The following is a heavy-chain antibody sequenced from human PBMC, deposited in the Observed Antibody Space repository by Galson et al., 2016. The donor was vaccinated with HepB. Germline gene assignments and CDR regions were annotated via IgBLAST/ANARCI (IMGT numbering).Heavy chain of an antibody. J-gene: IGHJ6*02. CDR2: NYI. D-gene: IGHD3-3*01. Sequence: NYIYYADSVKGRFTISRDNARNSLYLQMNSLRPEDTAVYYCASMLEVVRKLVKTSFYYYGFDVWGLGTTVTVFS. CDR3: ASMLEVVRKLVKTSFYYYGFDV. V-gene: IGHV3-21*01.